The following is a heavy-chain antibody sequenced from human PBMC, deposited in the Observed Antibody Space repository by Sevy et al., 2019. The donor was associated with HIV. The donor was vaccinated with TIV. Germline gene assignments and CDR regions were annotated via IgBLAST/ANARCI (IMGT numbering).Heavy chain of an antibody. D-gene: IGHD5-18*01. J-gene: IGHJ3*02. CDR3: ARDLQLWLKSTAFDI. V-gene: IGHV3-30-3*01. CDR2: ISYDGSNK. Sequence: GGSLRLSCAASGFTFSSYAMHWVRQAPGEGLEWVAVISYDGSNKYYADSVKGRFTISRDNSKNTLYLQMNSLRAEDTAVYYCARDLQLWLKSTAFDIWGQGTMVTVSS. CDR1: GFTFSSYA.